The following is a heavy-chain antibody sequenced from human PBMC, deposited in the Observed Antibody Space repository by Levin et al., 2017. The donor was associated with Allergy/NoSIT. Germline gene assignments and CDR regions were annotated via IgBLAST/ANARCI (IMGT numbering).Heavy chain of an antibody. CDR3: ARSLSGMWELLYYFDY. V-gene: IGHV1-2*02. J-gene: IGHJ4*02. D-gene: IGHD4-23*01. CDR1: GYTFTDYY. CDR2: ISPHRGGS. Sequence: PGESLKISCKASGYTFTDYYLHWVRQAPGQGLEWMGWISPHRGGSNYAQKFEGRLTMNRDTSINTAYMELSSLRSDDSAVYYCARSLSGMWELLYYFDYWGQGTLVTVSS.